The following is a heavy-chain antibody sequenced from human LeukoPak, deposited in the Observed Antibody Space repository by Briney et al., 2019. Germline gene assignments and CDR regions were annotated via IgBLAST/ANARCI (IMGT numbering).Heavy chain of an antibody. J-gene: IGHJ5*02. V-gene: IGHV1-69*13. CDR2: IIPIFGTA. Sequence: ASVKVSCKASGGTFSSYAISWVRQAPGQGLEWMGGIIPIFGTANYAQKFQGRATITADESTSTAYMELSSLRSEDTAVYYCAREEGPYCTNGVCHNWFDPWGQGTLVTVSS. CDR1: GGTFSSYA. D-gene: IGHD2-8*01. CDR3: AREEGPYCTNGVCHNWFDP.